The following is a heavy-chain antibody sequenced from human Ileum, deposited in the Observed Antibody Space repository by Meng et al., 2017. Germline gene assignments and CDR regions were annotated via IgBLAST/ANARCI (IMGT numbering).Heavy chain of an antibody. V-gene: IGHV4-4*02. D-gene: IGHD3-22*01. CDR3: ATSNDRDVYYLGY. CDR2: IFQSGRT. CDR1: GTW. J-gene: IGHJ4*02. Sequence: QVMLQGPGPGLVTPSGTLSLTCAVSGTWWSWVRKPPGKGLEWIGEIFQSGRTNYNPSLKSRVTISIDKSKSQISLQLSAVTAADTAVYSCATSNDRDVYYLGYWGQGTLVTVSS.